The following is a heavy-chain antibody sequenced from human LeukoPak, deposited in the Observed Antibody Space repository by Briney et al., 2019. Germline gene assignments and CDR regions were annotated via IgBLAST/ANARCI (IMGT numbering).Heavy chain of an antibody. CDR1: GYTFTSYY. CDR3: ARDHGGKGLLGY. Sequence: GASVKVSCKASGYTFTSYYMHWVRQAPGQGLEWMGIINPSGGSTSYAQKFQGRVTMTRDTSTSTVYMELSSLRSEDTAVYHCARDHGGKGLLGYWGQGTLVTVSS. J-gene: IGHJ4*02. V-gene: IGHV1-46*01. D-gene: IGHD4-23*01. CDR2: INPSGGST.